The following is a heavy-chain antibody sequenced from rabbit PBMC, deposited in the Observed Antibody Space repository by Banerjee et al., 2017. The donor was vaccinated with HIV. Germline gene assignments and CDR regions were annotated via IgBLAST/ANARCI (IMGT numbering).Heavy chain of an antibody. CDR1: GFSFSNYW. V-gene: IGHV1S45*01. J-gene: IGHJ4*01. D-gene: IGHD7-1*01. CDR3: ARSDDNTGWAWDL. Sequence: QEQLEESGGGLVKPEGSLTLTCTASGFSFSNYWIWWVRQAPGKGLEWIACIDAGSSGSIYYASWAKGRFTVSKPSSTTVTLQMTSLTAADTATYFCARSDDNTGWAWDLWGPGTLVTVS. CDR2: IDAGSSGSI.